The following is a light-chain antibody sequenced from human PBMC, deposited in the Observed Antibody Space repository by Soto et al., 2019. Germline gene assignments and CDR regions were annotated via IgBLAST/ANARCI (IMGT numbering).Light chain of an antibody. J-gene: IGKJ5*01. Sequence: IVLTQSPGTLSLSPGERATLSCRASQSVSNRYLAWYQQKSGQAPRLLISGASSRATGIPDRFSGSGSGTDFTLTISRLEPEDFAVYYCKQYGSSPPITFGHGTRLEIX. CDR3: KQYGSSPPIT. V-gene: IGKV3-20*01. CDR1: QSVSNRY. CDR2: GAS.